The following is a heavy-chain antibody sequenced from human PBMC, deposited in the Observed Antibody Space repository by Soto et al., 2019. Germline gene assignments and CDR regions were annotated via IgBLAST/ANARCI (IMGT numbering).Heavy chain of an antibody. CDR3: ARVKLELRTNWFDP. Sequence: GGSLRLSCAASGFTFSIYWMSWVRHAPGKGLEWVANIKQDGSEKYYVDSVKGRFTISRDNAKNSLYLQMNSLRAEDTAVYYCARVKLELRTNWFDPWGQGTLVTVSS. CDR1: GFTFSIYW. V-gene: IGHV3-7*01. J-gene: IGHJ5*02. CDR2: IKQDGSEK. D-gene: IGHD1-7*01.